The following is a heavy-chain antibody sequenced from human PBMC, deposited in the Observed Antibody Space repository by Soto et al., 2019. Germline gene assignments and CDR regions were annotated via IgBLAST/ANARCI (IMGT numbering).Heavy chain of an antibody. D-gene: IGHD3-10*01. CDR3: ARDNYGHLDY. Sequence: QVQLVQSGAELKKPGASVRVSCKPSGYTFTDLYIHWVRQAPGQGLEWMGWGDPRSGDRRNTQKFQGRVTMSRDTSTSTVYMELNSLTSDDTAVYYCARDNYGHLDYWGQGTLVTVSS. V-gene: IGHV1-2*02. CDR2: GDPRSGDR. J-gene: IGHJ4*02. CDR1: GYTFTDLY.